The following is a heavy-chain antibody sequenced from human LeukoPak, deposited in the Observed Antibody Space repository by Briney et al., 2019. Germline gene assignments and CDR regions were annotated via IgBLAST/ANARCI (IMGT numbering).Heavy chain of an antibody. CDR1: GGSISSYY. J-gene: IGHJ4*02. V-gene: IGHV4-59*01. D-gene: IGHD6-13*01. CDR2: IYYSGST. Sequence: PSETLSLTCTVSGGSISSYYWSWIRQPPGKGLEWIGYIYYSGSTNYNPSLKSRVTISVDTSKNQFSLKLSSVTAADTAVYYCARGQHSSSWITLDYWGQGTLVTVSS. CDR3: ARGQHSSSWITLDY.